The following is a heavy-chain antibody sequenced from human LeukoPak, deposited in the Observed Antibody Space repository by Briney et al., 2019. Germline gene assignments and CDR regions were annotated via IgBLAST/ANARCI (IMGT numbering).Heavy chain of an antibody. CDR2: IYYSGST. CDR3: ARALTFGGVIAY. J-gene: IGHJ4*02. Sequence: SQTLSLTCTVSGGSISSGDYYWSWIRQPPGKGLEWIGYIYYSGSTYYNPSLKSRVTISVDTSKNQFSLKLSSATAADTAVYYCARALTFGGVIAYWGQGTLVTVSS. D-gene: IGHD3-16*01. CDR1: GGSISSGDYY. V-gene: IGHV4-30-4*01.